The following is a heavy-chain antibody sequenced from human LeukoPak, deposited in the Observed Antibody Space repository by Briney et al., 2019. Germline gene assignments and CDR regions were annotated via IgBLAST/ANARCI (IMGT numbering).Heavy chain of an antibody. CDR1: GGSFSGYY. CDR2: INHSGST. V-gene: IGHV4-34*01. D-gene: IGHD3-22*01. CDR3: ARGDYCDSSGFYHDAFDI. J-gene: IGHJ3*02. Sequence: SETLSLTCAVYGGSFSGYYWSWIRQPPGKGLEWIGEINHSGSTNYNPSLKSRVTISVDTSKNQFSLKLSSVTAADTAVYYCARGDYCDSSGFYHDAFDIWGQGTMVTVSS.